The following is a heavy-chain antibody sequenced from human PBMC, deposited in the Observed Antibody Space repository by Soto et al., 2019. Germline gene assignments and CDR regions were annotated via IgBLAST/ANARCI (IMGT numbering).Heavy chain of an antibody. V-gene: IGHV4-39*01. J-gene: IGHJ6*02. CDR2: IYYSGST. CDR1: GGSISSSSYY. Sequence: ETLSLTCTVSGGSISSSSYYWGWIRQPPGKGLEWIGSIYYSGSTYYNPSLKSRVTISVDTSKNQFSLKLSSVTAADTAVYYVASQTGDGFYYYYYGMDVWGQGSTV. CDR3: ASQTGDGFYYYYYGMDV. D-gene: IGHD1-1*01.